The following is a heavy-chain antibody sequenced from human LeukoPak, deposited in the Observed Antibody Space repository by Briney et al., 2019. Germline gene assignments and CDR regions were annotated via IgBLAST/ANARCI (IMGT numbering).Heavy chain of an antibody. CDR3: ARYGGGIAVAAFYFDQ. D-gene: IGHD6-19*01. V-gene: IGHV4-39*07. Sequence: PLETLSLTCIVPGGSISSSTYYWGWLRQPPGKGLEWIGSIYYTGATYYNPSLRSRVTISVDTSKNQFSLKLSSVTAADTAVYYCARYGGGIAVAAFYFDQWGQGTLVTVSS. J-gene: IGHJ4*02. CDR2: IYYTGAT. CDR1: GGSISSSTYY.